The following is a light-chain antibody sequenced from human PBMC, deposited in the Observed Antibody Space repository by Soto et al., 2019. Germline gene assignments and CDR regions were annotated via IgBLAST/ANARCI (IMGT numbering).Light chain of an antibody. CDR1: QSVRTK. Sequence: EIVMTQSPDTLYVSPGEGATLSCRASQSVRTKLAWYQQKAGQAHRLLIYGASTRATGIPDRFSGSGSGTEFTLTISSLQSEDFAVYYCQQYNSWPPITFGQGTRLEIK. V-gene: IGKV3-15*01. CDR2: GAS. CDR3: QQYNSWPPIT. J-gene: IGKJ5*01.